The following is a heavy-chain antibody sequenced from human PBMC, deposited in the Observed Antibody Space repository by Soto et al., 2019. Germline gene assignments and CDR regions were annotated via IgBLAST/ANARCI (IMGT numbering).Heavy chain of an antibody. V-gene: IGHV4-59*01. J-gene: IGHJ4*02. CDR2: ISYSGST. CDR3: ARGSGWAQY. CDR1: GGSISSYY. Sequence: SETLSLTCTVSGGSISSYYWSWIRQPPGKGLEWIGYISYSGSTNYNPSLKSRVTISVDTSKNQFSLKLSSVTAADTAVYYCARGSGWAQYWGQGTLVTVSS. D-gene: IGHD6-19*01.